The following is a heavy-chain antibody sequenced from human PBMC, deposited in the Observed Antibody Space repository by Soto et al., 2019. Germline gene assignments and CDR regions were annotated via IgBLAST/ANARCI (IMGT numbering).Heavy chain of an antibody. Sequence: QVQLQESGPGLVKPSETLSLTCTVSGGSISSYYWSWIRQPPGRGLEWIGYIYYSGSTYYNPSLKTRVPISVDPSKHPFSLRLSSVTAADTAVYYCARGEPGYYYGSWGQGTLVTVSS. V-gene: IGHV4-59*01. CDR3: ARGEPGYYYGS. J-gene: IGHJ4*02. CDR2: IYYSGST. D-gene: IGHD3-10*01. CDR1: GGSISSYY.